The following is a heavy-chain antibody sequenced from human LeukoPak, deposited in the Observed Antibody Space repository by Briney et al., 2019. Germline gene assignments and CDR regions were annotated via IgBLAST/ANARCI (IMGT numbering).Heavy chain of an antibody. CDR3: ARVGGTNYYYYGMDV. CDR2: IYYSGST. Sequence: SETLSLTCTVSGGSISSYYWSWIRQPPGKGLEWLGYIYYSGSTNYNPSLKSRVTISVDTSKNQFSLKLSSVTAADTAVYYCARVGGTNYYYYGMDVWGQGTTVTVSS. V-gene: IGHV4-59*01. J-gene: IGHJ6*02. CDR1: GGSISSYY. D-gene: IGHD1-26*01.